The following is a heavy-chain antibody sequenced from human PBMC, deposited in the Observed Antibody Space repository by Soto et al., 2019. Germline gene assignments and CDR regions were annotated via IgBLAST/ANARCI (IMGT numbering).Heavy chain of an antibody. CDR1: GFTFSSYA. Sequence: GGSLRLSCAASGFTFSSYAMHWVRQAPGKGLEWVAVISYDGSNKYYADSVKGRFTISRDNSKNTLYLQMNSLRAEDTAVYYCARGREAAAGPDIFDYWGQGTLVTVSS. D-gene: IGHD6-13*01. V-gene: IGHV3-30-3*01. CDR3: ARGREAAAGPDIFDY. CDR2: ISYDGSNK. J-gene: IGHJ4*02.